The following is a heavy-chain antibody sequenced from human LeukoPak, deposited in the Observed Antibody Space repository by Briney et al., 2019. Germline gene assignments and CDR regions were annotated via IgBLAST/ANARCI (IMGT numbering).Heavy chain of an antibody. V-gene: IGHV3-23*01. CDR3: ARASSDTLTVYF. CDR2: IGGSGGST. Sequence: PGESLRLSCAASGFTFSTYAMSWVRQAPGKGLEWVSTIGGSGGSTYYADFVKGRFSISRDNSKEKLSLQMNSLGADDTAVYYCARASSDTLTVYFWGQGTLVTVSS. J-gene: IGHJ4*02. D-gene: IGHD2-21*02. CDR1: GFTFSTYA.